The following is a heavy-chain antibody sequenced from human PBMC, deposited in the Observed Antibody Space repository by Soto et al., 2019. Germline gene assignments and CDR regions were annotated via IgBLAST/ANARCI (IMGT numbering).Heavy chain of an antibody. CDR3: VGERAAGPAVTFDY. D-gene: IGHD6-13*01. V-gene: IGHV1-18*01. Sequence: QVQLVQSGAEVKKPGTSVKVSCKASDYTFTSYGISWVRQAPGQGLEWMGWISAYNGNTNYAQKLQGRVTMTTDTSTSTAYMELRSLRPDDTAVYYCVGERAAGPAVTFDYWGQGTLVTVSS. CDR2: ISAYNGNT. CDR1: DYTFTSYG. J-gene: IGHJ4*02.